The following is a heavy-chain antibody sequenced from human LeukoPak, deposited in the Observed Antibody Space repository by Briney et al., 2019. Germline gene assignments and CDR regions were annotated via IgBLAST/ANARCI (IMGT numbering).Heavy chain of an antibody. CDR3: ARDPSYGSFDY. D-gene: IGHD5-18*01. CDR2: IYYSGST. J-gene: IGHJ4*02. CDR1: GGSISSYY. V-gene: IGHV4-59*01. Sequence: PSETLPLTCTVSGGSISSYYWSWIRQPPGKGLEWIGYIYYSGSTNYNPSLKSRVTISVDTSKNQFSLKLSSVTAADTAVCYCARDPSYGSFDYWGQGTLVTVSS.